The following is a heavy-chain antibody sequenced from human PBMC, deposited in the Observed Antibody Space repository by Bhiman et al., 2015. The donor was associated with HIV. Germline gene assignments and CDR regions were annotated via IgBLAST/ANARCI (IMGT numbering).Heavy chain of an antibody. V-gene: IGHV3-30*18. J-gene: IGHJ4*02. CDR2: ISYDGINK. CDR3: AKVTVLGSYLDFFDY. CDR1: GFTFSGYG. Sequence: QVQLVESGGGVVQPGRSLRLSCAASGFTFSGYGMHWVRRAPGKGLEWVAVISYDGINKYYADSVKGRFTISRDNSKNTLFLQMNSLRAEDTAVYYCAKVTVLGSYLDFFDYWGQGTLVTVSS. D-gene: IGHD1-26*01.